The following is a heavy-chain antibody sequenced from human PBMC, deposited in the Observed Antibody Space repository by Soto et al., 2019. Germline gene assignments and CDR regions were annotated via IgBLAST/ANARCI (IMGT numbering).Heavy chain of an antibody. CDR1: GYTFTSYG. CDR2: ISAYNGNT. J-gene: IGHJ4*02. Sequence: ASVKVSCKASGYTFTSYGISWVRQAPGQGLEWMGWISAYNGNTNYAQKLQGRVTMTTDTSTSTAYMELRSLRSDDTAVYYCARDSSYDYVWGSYRSPFDYWGQGTLVTV. V-gene: IGHV1-18*04. CDR3: ARDSSYDYVWGSYRSPFDY. D-gene: IGHD3-16*02.